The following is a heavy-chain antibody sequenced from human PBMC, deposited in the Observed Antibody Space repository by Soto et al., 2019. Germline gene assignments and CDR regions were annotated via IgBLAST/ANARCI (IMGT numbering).Heavy chain of an antibody. CDR3: AKVVRDGSYGYGTEYYFDY. V-gene: IGHV3-30*18. CDR2: ISYDGSNK. CDR1: GFTFSSYG. D-gene: IGHD5-18*01. J-gene: IGHJ4*02. Sequence: GGSLRLSCAASGFTFSSYGMHWVRQAPGKGLEWVAVISYDGSNKYYADSVKGRFTISRDNSKNTLYLQMNSLRAEDTAVYYCAKVVRDGSYGYGTEYYFDYWGQGTLVTVSS.